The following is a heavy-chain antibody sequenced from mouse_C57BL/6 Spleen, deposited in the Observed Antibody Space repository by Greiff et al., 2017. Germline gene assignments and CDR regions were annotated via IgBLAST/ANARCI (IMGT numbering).Heavy chain of an antibody. CDR3: AKGDSSGYGWFAD. V-gene: IGHV1-52*01. J-gene: IGHJ3*01. CDR1: GYTFTSYW. Sequence: QVQLQQPGAELVRPGSSVKLSCKASGYTFTSYWMHWVKQRPIQGLEWIGNIDPSDSETHYNQKFKDKATLTVDKSSSTAYMQLSSLTSEDSAVYYWAKGDSSGYGWFADWGQGTLVTVSA. D-gene: IGHD3-2*02. CDR2: IDPSDSET.